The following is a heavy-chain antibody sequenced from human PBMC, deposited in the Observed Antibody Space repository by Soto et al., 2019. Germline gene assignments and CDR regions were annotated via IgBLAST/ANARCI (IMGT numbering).Heavy chain of an antibody. CDR1: GFALGRYW. J-gene: IGHJ5*01. V-gene: IGHV3-74*01. Sequence: GGSLRLSCAASGFALGRYWVYWVRQAPGKGLVWVSRINSDGSSTSYADSVKGRFTISRDNAKNTLSLQMNSLGVEDTAVYYCAIDCGGACSSGLASWAQGTLFP. CDR2: INSDGSST. CDR3: AIDCGGACSSGLAS. D-gene: IGHD2-2*01.